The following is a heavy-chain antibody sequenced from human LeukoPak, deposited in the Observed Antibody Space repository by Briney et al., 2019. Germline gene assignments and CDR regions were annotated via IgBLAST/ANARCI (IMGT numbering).Heavy chain of an antibody. J-gene: IGHJ4*02. CDR2: ISSSSSYI. CDR1: GFTFSSYS. Sequence: GGSLRLSCAASGFTFSSYSMNWVRQAPGKGLEWVSSISSSSSYIYYADSVKGRFTISRDNAKNSLYLQMNSLRAEDTAVYYCARDSSLLRGNPPHDYWGQGTLVTVSS. D-gene: IGHD4-23*01. V-gene: IGHV3-21*01. CDR3: ARDSSLLRGNPPHDY.